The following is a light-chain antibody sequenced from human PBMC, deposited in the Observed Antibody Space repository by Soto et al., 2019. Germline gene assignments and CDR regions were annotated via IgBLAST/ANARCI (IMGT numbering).Light chain of an antibody. CDR3: QQYSSSPVT. CDR2: GAS. V-gene: IGKV3-20*01. CDR1: QSVSSTY. Sequence: EIVLTQPPGTLSLSPGERATLSCRASQSVSSTYLAWYQQKPRQAPRLLIYGASSRATGIPDRFSGSGSGTVFTLTISRLEPEDFAVYYCQQYSSSPVTFGGGTKVDI. J-gene: IGKJ4*01.